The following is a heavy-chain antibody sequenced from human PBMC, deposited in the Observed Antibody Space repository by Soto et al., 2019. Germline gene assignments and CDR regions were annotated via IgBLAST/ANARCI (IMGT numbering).Heavy chain of an antibody. J-gene: IGHJ4*02. CDR1: GFTFSDAD. CDR2: ITASPSIT. CDR3: ARLPFGASPEDC. Sequence: EVHLVEFGGGLVNPGGSLRLSCAASGFTFSDADMHWVRQAPGKGLEWVSAITASPSITSYGDSVRGRFTISKDDASDSVYLLMDRLRVDDSAICYCARLPFGASPEDCWGQGTLVTVSS. D-gene: IGHD3-3*01. V-gene: IGHV3-21*01.